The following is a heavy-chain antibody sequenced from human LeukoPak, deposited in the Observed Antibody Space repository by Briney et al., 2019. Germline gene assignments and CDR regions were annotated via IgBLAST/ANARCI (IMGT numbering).Heavy chain of an antibody. CDR1: GFTFSSYW. CDR2: IKQDGSEK. CDR3: AKVGYTWIQLSNWFDP. Sequence: GGSLRLSCAASGFTFSSYWMSWVRQAPGKGLEWVANIKQDGSEKYYVDSVKGRFTISRDNAKNSLYLQMNSLRAEDTAVYYCAKVGYTWIQLSNWFDPWGQGTLVTVSS. J-gene: IGHJ5*02. D-gene: IGHD5-18*01. V-gene: IGHV3-7*05.